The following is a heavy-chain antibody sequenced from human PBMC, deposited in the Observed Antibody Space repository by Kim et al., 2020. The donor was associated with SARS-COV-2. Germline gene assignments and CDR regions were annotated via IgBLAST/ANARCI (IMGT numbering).Heavy chain of an antibody. J-gene: IGHJ6*02. CDR2: INHSGST. Sequence: SETLSLTCAVYGGSFSGFHWSWIRQPPGKGLEWIGEINHSGSTNYNPSLKSRVTISVDTSKSQFSLKLNFVTAADTAVDYCARGRAGVVPSPIRGIGPPYDYSAMDVWGRGTTVTVSS. D-gene: IGHD2-2*02. CDR3: ARGRAGVVPSPIRGIGPPYDYSAMDV. V-gene: IGHV4-34*01. CDR1: GGSFSGFH.